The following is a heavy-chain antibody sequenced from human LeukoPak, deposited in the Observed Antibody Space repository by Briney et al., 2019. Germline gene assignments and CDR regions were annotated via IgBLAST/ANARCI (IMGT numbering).Heavy chain of an antibody. J-gene: IGHJ4*02. Sequence: GSLRLSCPASGFAFSSYAMSWVRQAPGVGLEWVSAIDGGGGRTWHADSVRGRFTISRDNSKNTLFMQMNSLRAEDTAVYYCAKDFYDSSGSRYDYWGQGTLVTVSS. V-gene: IGHV3-23*01. D-gene: IGHD3-22*01. CDR2: IDGGGGRT. CDR1: GFAFSSYA. CDR3: AKDFYDSSGSRYDY.